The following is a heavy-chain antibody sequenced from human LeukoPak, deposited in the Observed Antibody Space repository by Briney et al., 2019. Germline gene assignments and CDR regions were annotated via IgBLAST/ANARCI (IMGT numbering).Heavy chain of an antibody. Sequence: GGSLRLSCAASGFSFTDAWMSWIRQAPGKGLEWIGRIKSKRGGGTSDFAAPVQGRFSISRDDSKNMVSLQMNSLKTEDTAVYYCVKVKDMTSWAFDYWGRGTLVTVSS. V-gene: IGHV3-15*01. D-gene: IGHD2-15*01. CDR3: VKVKDMTSWAFDY. CDR1: GFSFTDAW. J-gene: IGHJ4*02. CDR2: IKSKRGGGTS.